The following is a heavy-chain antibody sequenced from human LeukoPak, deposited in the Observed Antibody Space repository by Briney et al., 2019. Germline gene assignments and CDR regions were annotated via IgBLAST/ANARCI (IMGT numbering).Heavy chain of an antibody. J-gene: IGHJ2*01. CDR2: IKQDGSEK. Sequence: GGSLRLSCAASGFTFSSYWMSWVRQAPGKGLEWVANIKQDGSEKYYVDSVKGRFTISRDNAKNSLYLQMNSLRAEDTAVYYCARDSSYYDFWSGYQTGWYFDLWGRGTLVTVSS. D-gene: IGHD3-3*01. V-gene: IGHV3-7*01. CDR3: ARDSSYYDFWSGYQTGWYFDL. CDR1: GFTFSSYW.